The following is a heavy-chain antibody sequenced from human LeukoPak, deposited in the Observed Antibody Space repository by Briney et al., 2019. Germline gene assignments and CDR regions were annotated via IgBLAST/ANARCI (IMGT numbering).Heavy chain of an antibody. CDR3: ARGIILAGYYKHSDY. V-gene: IGHV4-39*07. Sequence: SETLSLTCTVSGGSISSSSYYWGWIRQPPGKGLEWIGSIYYSGSTYYNPSLKSRVTISVDTSKNQFSLKLSSVTAADTAVYYCARGIILAGYYKHSDYWGQGTLVTVSS. CDR1: GGSISSSSYY. CDR2: IYYSGST. J-gene: IGHJ4*02. D-gene: IGHD3-9*01.